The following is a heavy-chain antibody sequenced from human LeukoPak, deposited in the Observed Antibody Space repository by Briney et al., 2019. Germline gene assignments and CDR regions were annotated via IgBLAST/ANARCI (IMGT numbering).Heavy chain of an antibody. CDR1: GFTFSSYV. CDR2: IRYDGSNK. J-gene: IGHJ4*02. CDR3: AKDLWQWLPNGCASDY. Sequence: GGSLRLSCAASGFTFSSYVMHWVRQAPGKGLEWVAFIRYDGSNKYYADSVKGRFTISRDNSKNTLSLQMNSLRAEDTAVYYCAKDLWQWLPNGCASDYWGQGTLVTVSS. V-gene: IGHV3-30*02. D-gene: IGHD6-19*01.